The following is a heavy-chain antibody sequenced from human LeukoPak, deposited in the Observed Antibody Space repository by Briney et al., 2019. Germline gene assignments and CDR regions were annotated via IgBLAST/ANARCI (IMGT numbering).Heavy chain of an antibody. CDR3: VRDQGAAGDY. D-gene: IGHD6-13*01. J-gene: IGHJ4*02. Sequence: GGSLRLSCAVSGSIFSSYWMTWVRQAPGKGLEWVSNIDQDGSDKSYVDSVKGRFTVSRDNAKNSLYLEMNSLRAEDTALYYCVRDQGAAGDYWGQGTLVTVSS. CDR1: GSIFSSYW. V-gene: IGHV3-7*01. CDR2: IDQDGSDK.